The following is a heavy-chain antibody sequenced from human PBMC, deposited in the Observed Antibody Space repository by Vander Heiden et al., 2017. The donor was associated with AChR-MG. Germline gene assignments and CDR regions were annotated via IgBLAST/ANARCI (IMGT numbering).Heavy chain of an antibody. CDR1: GFTFSASY. J-gene: IGHJ4*02. Sequence: EVQLVESGGGLVQPGGSLRLPCAASGFTFSASYMDWVRQAPGKGLEWVGRSRNKARSYTTEYAASVKGRFSISRDESKNSLYLQMSSLKTEDTAVYYCALDHGKGSFEYWGQGALVTVYS. V-gene: IGHV3-72*01. CDR3: ALDHGKGSFEY. D-gene: IGHD3-10*01. CDR2: SRNKARSYTT.